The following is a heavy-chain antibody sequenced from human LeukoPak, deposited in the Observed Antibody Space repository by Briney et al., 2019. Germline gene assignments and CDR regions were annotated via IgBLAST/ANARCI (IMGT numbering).Heavy chain of an antibody. V-gene: IGHV4-59*12. CDR2: IYYSGST. D-gene: IGHD3-3*01. CDR1: GGSISSYY. CDR3: ASSAGFWSGYYDY. Sequence: PSETLSLTCTVSGGSISSYYWSWIRQPPGKGLEWIGYIYYSGSTNYNPSLKSRVTISVDTSKNQFSLKLSSVTAADTAVYYCASSAGFWSGYYDYWGQGTLVTVSS. J-gene: IGHJ4*02.